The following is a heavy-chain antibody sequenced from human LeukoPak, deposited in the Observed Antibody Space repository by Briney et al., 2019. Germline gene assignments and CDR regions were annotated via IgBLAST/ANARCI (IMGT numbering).Heavy chain of an antibody. CDR2: ISAYNGNT. D-gene: IGHD6-19*01. Sequence: ASVNVSYTPSGYTFTRYGISWVRQAPGQGLEWMGWISAYNGNTNYAQKLQGRVTMTTDTSTSTAYMELRSLRSDDTAVYYCARDGTGYSSGWLDYWGQGTLVTVSS. CDR1: GYTFTRYG. J-gene: IGHJ4*02. V-gene: IGHV1-18*01. CDR3: ARDGTGYSSGWLDY.